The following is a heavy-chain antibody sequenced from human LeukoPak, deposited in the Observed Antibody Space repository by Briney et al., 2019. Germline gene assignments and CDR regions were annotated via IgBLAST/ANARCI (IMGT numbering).Heavy chain of an antibody. CDR2: IYSGGST. CDR1: GFTVSSNY. CDR3: ARDESRYGTFDY. J-gene: IGHJ4*02. D-gene: IGHD2-15*01. V-gene: IGHV3-53*01. Sequence: PGGSLRLSCAASGFTVSSNYMSWVRQAPGKGLEWVSVIYSGGSTYYADSVKGRFTISRDNSKSTLSLQMNSLRAEDTAVYYCARDESRYGTFDYWGQGTLVTVSS.